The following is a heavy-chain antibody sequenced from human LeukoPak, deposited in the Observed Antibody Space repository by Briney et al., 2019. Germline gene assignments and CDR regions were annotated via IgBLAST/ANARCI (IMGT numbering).Heavy chain of an antibody. CDR1: GFTFSSYW. J-gene: IGHJ6*02. CDR3: AKPIDYGDYDYYYYGMDV. Sequence: GGSLRLSCAASGFTFSSYWMHWVRQAPGKGLVWVSRINSDGSSTSYADSVKGRFTIPRDNAKNTLYLQMNSLRAEDTAVYYCAKPIDYGDYDYYYYGMDVWGQGTTVTVSS. V-gene: IGHV3-74*01. CDR2: INSDGSST. D-gene: IGHD4-17*01.